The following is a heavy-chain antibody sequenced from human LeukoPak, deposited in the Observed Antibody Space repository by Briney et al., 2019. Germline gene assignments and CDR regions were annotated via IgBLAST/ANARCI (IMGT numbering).Heavy chain of an antibody. CDR2: MNPNNGNT. CDR3: TRSVRNGHIDY. J-gene: IGHJ4*02. D-gene: IGHD2-21*01. CDR1: GYTFTNYD. V-gene: IGHV1-8*01. Sequence: ASVKVSCKTSGYTFTNYDISWVRQATGQGLEWMGWMNPNNGNTGYAQKFQGRVTMTRATSISTAYMELSSLTFEDTAVYYCTRSVRNGHIDYWGQGTLVTASS.